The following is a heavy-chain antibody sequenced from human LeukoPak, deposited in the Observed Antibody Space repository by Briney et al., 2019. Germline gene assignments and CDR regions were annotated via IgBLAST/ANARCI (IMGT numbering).Heavy chain of an antibody. Sequence: SETLSLTCAVYGGSFSGYYWSWIRQPPGKGLEWIGEINHSGSTNYNPSLKSRVTISVDTSKNQFSLKLSSVTAADTAVYYCASDYGDSLDWGYWGQGTLVTVSS. J-gene: IGHJ4*02. CDR1: GGSFSGYY. CDR2: INHSGST. V-gene: IGHV4-34*01. CDR3: ASDYGDSLDWGY. D-gene: IGHD4-17*01.